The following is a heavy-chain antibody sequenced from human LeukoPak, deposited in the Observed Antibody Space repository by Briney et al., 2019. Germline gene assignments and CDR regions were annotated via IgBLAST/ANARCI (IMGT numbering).Heavy chain of an antibody. J-gene: IGHJ4*02. CDR3: ARDKIIAETGDY. D-gene: IGHD2/OR15-2a*01. CDR1: GYSISSGYY. V-gene: IGHV4-38-2*02. Sequence: SETLSLTCTVSGYSISSGYYGGWIRQPPGKGLEWIGSIYHSGSTYYNPSLKSRVTISVDTSKNQFSLKLSSVTAADTAVYYCARDKIIAETGDYWGQGTLVTVSS. CDR2: IYHSGST.